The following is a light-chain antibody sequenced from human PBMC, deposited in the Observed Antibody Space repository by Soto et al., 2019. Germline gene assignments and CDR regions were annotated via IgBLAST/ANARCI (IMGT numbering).Light chain of an antibody. V-gene: IGKV1-9*01. CDR3: QQLNSYPLT. CDR1: QGISSY. CDR2: AAS. J-gene: IGKJ3*01. Sequence: DIQLTQSPSFLSASVGDRVTITCRASQGISSYLAWYQQKPGKAPKLLIYAASTLQSGVPSRFSGSRSATEFTLTISSLQPEDFATYYCQQLNSYPLTFGPGTKLDIK.